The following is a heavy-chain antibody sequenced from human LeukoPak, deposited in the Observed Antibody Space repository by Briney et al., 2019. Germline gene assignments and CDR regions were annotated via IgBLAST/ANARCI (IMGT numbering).Heavy chain of an antibody. J-gene: IGHJ6*02. D-gene: IGHD6-19*01. V-gene: IGHV1-2*02. CDR1: GYTFTGYY. Sequence: ASVRVSCKSSGYTFTGYYMHWVRQAPGQGLEWMGWINPNSGDTKYAQNFQGRVTMTRDTSISTAYMELSRLRSDDTAVYYCATDRHTIAVAGTRYYYYGMDVWGQGTTVTVSS. CDR2: INPNSGDT. CDR3: ATDRHTIAVAGTRYYYYGMDV.